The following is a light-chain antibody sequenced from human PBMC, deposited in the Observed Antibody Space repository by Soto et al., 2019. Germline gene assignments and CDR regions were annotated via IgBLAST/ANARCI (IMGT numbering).Light chain of an antibody. V-gene: IGKV3-20*01. CDR2: GAS. CDR1: QSVSSSY. Sequence: EILLTQAPGTLALSPGERTTLSCRASQSVSSSYLAWYQQKPGQAPRLLIYGASSRATGIPDRFSGSGSGTDFTLTISRLEPEDFAVYYGQQSKTFGQGTKVDIK. J-gene: IGKJ1*01. CDR3: QQSKT.